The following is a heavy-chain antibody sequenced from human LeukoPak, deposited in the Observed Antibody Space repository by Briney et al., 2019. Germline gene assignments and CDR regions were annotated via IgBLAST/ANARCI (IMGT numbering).Heavy chain of an antibody. CDR3: ARRIFGGGGYAFDI. Sequence: GESLKISCQISGYKFVSYWIGRVRQMPGKGLEWMGIIFPGDSDTRYSPSFEGQVTISADRSNNTAYLQWRSLEASDTAIYYCARRIFGGGGYAFDIWGQGTVVTVSS. CDR1: GYKFVSYW. V-gene: IGHV5-51*01. D-gene: IGHD3-16*01. CDR2: IFPGDSDT. J-gene: IGHJ3*02.